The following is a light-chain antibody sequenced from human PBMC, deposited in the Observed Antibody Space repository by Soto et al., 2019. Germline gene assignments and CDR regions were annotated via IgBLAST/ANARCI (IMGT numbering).Light chain of an antibody. CDR1: QSVLYSSNNKNC. CDR3: QQFYSTPCT. V-gene: IGKV4-1*01. Sequence: DIVMTQSPDSLAVSLGERATINCKSSQSVLYSSNNKNCLAWYQQKPGQPPKLLIYWASTRESGVPDRFSGSGSGTDFTLTISSLQAEDVAFYYCQQFYSTPCTFGQGTKLEIK. J-gene: IGKJ2*02. CDR2: WAS.